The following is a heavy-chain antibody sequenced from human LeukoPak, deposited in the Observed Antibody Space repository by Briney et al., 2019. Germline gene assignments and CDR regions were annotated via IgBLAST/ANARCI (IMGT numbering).Heavy chain of an antibody. CDR3: ARERQNKDFWSGGDY. CDR1: GFTFNNYA. Sequence: GGSLRLSCRVSGFTFNNYALSWVRQAPGKGLEWVSRINSDGSSTSYADSVKGRFTISRDNAKNTLYLQMNSLRAEDTAVYYCARERQNKDFWSGGDYWGQGTLVTVSS. D-gene: IGHD3-3*01. CDR2: INSDGSST. J-gene: IGHJ4*02. V-gene: IGHV3-74*01.